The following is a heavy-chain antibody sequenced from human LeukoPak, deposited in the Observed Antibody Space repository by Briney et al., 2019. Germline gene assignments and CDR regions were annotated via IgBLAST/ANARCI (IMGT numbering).Heavy chain of an antibody. CDR2: ISGSGGST. Sequence: GGSLRLSCAASGFTFSSYAMSWVRQAPGKGXEWVSAISGSGGSTYYADSVKGRFTISRDNSKNTLYLQMNSLRAEDTAVYYCAKDPIVVVPAAHDYWGQGTLVTVSS. V-gene: IGHV3-23*01. J-gene: IGHJ4*02. CDR1: GFTFSSYA. D-gene: IGHD2-2*01. CDR3: AKDPIVVVPAAHDY.